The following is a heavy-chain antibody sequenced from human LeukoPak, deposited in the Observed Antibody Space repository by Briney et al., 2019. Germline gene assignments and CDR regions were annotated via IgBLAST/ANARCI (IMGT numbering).Heavy chain of an antibody. CDR2: FYSSGST. Sequence: SETLSLTCTVSGASINGGSYYWSWIRQPAGKGLEFIGHFYSSGSTNYNPSLKSRVSISVDTSKNQFSLEVTSVTAADTAVYYCATDFGDSSGWYRFWGQGTLVAVSS. J-gene: IGHJ4*02. V-gene: IGHV4-61*09. D-gene: IGHD6-19*01. CDR3: ATDFGDSSGWYRF. CDR1: GASINGGSYY.